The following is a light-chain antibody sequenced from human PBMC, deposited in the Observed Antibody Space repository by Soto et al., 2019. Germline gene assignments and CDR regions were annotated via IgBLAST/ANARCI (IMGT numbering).Light chain of an antibody. CDR2: GAS. CDR3: QQYGSSHPFA. CDR1: QSVSSSY. V-gene: IGKV3-20*01. Sequence: EIVLTQSPGTLSLSPGERATLSCRASQSVSSSYLAWYQQKPGQAPRLLIYGASSRATGIPDRFSGSGSGTDFTLTISSMETEDFAVYYCQQYGSSHPFAFGRGKLLEIK. J-gene: IGKJ5*01.